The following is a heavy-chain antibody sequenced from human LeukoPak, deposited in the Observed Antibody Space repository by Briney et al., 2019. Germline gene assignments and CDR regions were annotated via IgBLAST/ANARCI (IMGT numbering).Heavy chain of an antibody. CDR2: IDPDSGGT. CDR3: AREYYDSSGRKHAFET. D-gene: IGHD3-22*01. CDR1: GYTFADYY. Sequence: ALVKASCKASGYTFADYYLHWVLEPPGHGLEWAGYIDPDSGGTTYAQKFQGRVTMTRDTSISTAYMELSRLRSDDTAVYYCAREYYDSSGRKHAFETWGQGTMVTVSS. V-gene: IGHV1-2*02. J-gene: IGHJ3*02.